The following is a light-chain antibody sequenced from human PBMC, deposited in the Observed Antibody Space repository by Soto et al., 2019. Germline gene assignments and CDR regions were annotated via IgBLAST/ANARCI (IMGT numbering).Light chain of an antibody. CDR3: QQYDGLPLT. V-gene: IGKV1-33*01. CDR2: DAS. Sequence: DLQMTQSPSSLSASIGDRVTITCQASQDISDFLNWYQERPGKAPQLLIYDASKLETGVPSRFSESGSGTDFTFTISSLQPEDVATYYCQQYDGLPLTFGGGTKVDI. J-gene: IGKJ4*01. CDR1: QDISDF.